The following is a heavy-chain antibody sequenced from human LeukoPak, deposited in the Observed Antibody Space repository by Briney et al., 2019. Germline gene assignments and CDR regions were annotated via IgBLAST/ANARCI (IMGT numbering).Heavy chain of an antibody. CDR3: SRHLRWRVVY. CDR2: IYYSGST. CDR1: GGSISSSSYY. Sequence: SSETLSLTCTVSGGSISSSSYYWGWIRQPPGKGLEWIGSIYYSGSTYYNPSLKGRVSISVDTSRNQFSLKLSSVTAAGTAVYYCSRHLRWRVVYWGQGTLVTVSS. J-gene: IGHJ4*02. V-gene: IGHV4-39*01. D-gene: IGHD2-15*01.